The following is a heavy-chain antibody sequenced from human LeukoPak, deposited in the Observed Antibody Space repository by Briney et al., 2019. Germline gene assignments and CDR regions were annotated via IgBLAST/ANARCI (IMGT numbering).Heavy chain of an antibody. V-gene: IGHV1-18*01. CDR2: ISAYNGHT. CDR3: ARGGYYDFWSGYYPTYYYYYMDV. J-gene: IGHJ6*03. Sequence: GASVKVSCKASGYSFTSYGINWVRQAPGQGLEWMGWISAYNGHTNYAQKFHDRVTMTTDTSTSTAYMELRSLRSDDTAVYYCARGGYYDFWSGYYPTYYYYYMDVWGKGTTVTVSS. CDR1: GYSFTSYG. D-gene: IGHD3-3*01.